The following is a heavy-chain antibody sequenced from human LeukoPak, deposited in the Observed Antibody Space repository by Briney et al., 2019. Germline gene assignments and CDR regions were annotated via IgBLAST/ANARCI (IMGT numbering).Heavy chain of an antibody. CDR2: ISGSGGST. CDR1: GFTFSSYA. CDR3: AKENRARYYYYYGMDV. V-gene: IGHV3-23*01. D-gene: IGHD1-26*01. J-gene: IGHJ6*02. Sequence: PGGSLRLSCAASGFTFSSYAMSWVRQAPGKGLEWVSAISGSGGSTYYADSVKGRFTISRDNSKNTLYLQMNSLRAEDTAVCYCAKENRARYYYYYGMDVWGQGTTVTVSS.